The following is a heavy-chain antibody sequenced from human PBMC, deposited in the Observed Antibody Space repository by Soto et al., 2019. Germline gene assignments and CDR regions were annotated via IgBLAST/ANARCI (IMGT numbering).Heavy chain of an antibody. D-gene: IGHD3-10*01. V-gene: IGHV2-5*02. CDR3: AHRRNYYISPTYYSTGFDP. CDR1: GFSLTTSGVA. CDR2: IYWDDDK. Sequence: SGPTLVNPTQTLTLSCNFSGFSLTTSGVAVGWIRQPPGKALEWLALIYWDDDKRYSPSLESRITITKDTSKNQVVLTMTNVDPADTATYFCAHRRNYYISPTYYSTGFDPWGQGTLVTVSS. J-gene: IGHJ5*02.